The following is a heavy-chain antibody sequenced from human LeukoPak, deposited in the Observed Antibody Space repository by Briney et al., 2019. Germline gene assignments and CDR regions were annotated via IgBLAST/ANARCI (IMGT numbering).Heavy chain of an antibody. Sequence: GGFLRLSCAASGFTFSSYWMSWVRQAPGKGLEWVANIKQDGSEKYYVDSVMGRFTISRDNAKNSLSLQMNSLRAEDTAVYFCARSWGLTITSCHDYWGQGTLVTVSS. CDR3: ARSWGLTITSCHDY. D-gene: IGHD2-2*01. CDR1: GFTFSSYW. CDR2: IKQDGSEK. V-gene: IGHV3-7*01. J-gene: IGHJ4*02.